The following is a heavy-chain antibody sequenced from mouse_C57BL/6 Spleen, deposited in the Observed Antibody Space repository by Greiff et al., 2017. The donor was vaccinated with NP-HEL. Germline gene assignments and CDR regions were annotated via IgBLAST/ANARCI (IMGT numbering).Heavy chain of an antibody. CDR1: GYSFTGYY. Sequence: VQLQQSGPELVKPGASVKISCKASGYSFTGYYMNWVKQSPEKSLEWIGELNPSTGGTTYNQKFKAKATLTVDKSSSTAYMQLKSMTSEDYAVYCCARSGIYYGIDVWGTGTTVTVSS. CDR2: LNPSTGGT. J-gene: IGHJ1*03. V-gene: IGHV1-42*01. CDR3: ARSGIYYGIDV. D-gene: IGHD2-1*01.